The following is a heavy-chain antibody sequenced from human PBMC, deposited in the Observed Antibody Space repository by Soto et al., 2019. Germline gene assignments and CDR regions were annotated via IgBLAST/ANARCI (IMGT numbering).Heavy chain of an antibody. D-gene: IGHD4-17*01. CDR3: SRDGGNFGDNEC. CDR2: VDPNGGDT. J-gene: IGHJ4*02. CDR1: GYTFTTYQ. Sequence: QVQLVQSGAEVKKPGASVKVSCKASGYTFTTYQMHWLRQAPGQGLEWMGIVDPNGGDTSYAKKFQGRVTMTRDTSTSTVYMDLIRLRSEDTAVYYCSRDGGNFGDNECWGKGTLVTVSS. V-gene: IGHV1-46*03.